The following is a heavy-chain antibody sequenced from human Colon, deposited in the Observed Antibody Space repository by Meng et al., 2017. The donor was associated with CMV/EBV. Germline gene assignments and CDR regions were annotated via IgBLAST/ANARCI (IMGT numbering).Heavy chain of an antibody. CDR2: ISYDGSNK. V-gene: IGHV3-30*04. CDR1: GFTFSSYA. J-gene: IGHJ4*02. Sequence: GGSLRLSCAASGFTFSSYAMHWVRQAPGKGLEWVAVISYDGSNKYYADSVKGRFTISRDNSKNTLYLQMNSLRAEDTAVYYCARARRYDILTGYYTVFDYWGQGTLVTVSS. CDR3: ARARRYDILTGYYTVFDY. D-gene: IGHD3-9*01.